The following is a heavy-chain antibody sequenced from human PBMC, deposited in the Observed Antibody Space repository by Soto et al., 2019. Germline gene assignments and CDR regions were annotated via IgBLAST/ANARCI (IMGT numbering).Heavy chain of an antibody. CDR2: IWYDGTNK. D-gene: IGHD4-17*01. CDR3: ARGPMSTVTTWGDWYFDL. V-gene: IGHV3-33*01. Sequence: QVQLVESGGGVVQPGRSLRLSCATSGFTFSSYGMHWVRQGPGKGLEWVAVIWYDGTNKYYADSVNGRFTISRDDSKNTLYLQMNSLRAEDTAVYYCARGPMSTVTTWGDWYFDLWGRGTLVNVSS. CDR1: GFTFSSYG. J-gene: IGHJ2*01.